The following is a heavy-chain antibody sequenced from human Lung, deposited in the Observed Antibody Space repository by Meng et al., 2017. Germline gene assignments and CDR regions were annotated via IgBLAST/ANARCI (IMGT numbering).Heavy chain of an antibody. CDR1: GFTFSSYW. Sequence: GESLKISCAASGFTFSSYWMSWVRQAPGKGLEWVANIKQDGSEKYYVDSVKGRFTIPRDNSKNTLYLQMNSLRAEDTAVYYCAKVDYGDSEYYFDYWGHGTLVTVSS. J-gene: IGHJ4*01. D-gene: IGHD4-17*01. CDR3: AKVDYGDSEYYFDY. CDR2: IKQDGSEK. V-gene: IGHV3-7*03.